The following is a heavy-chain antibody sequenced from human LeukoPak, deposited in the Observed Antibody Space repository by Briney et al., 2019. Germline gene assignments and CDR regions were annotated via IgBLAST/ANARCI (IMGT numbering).Heavy chain of an antibody. CDR1: SGSIRSYY. CDR3: GRQGYNASRYFLDY. J-gene: IGHJ4*02. V-gene: IGHV4-4*07. Sequence: SETLSLTCTVSSGSIRSYYWGWVRQPPGKGLEWIGRIYTTGTTQYNPSLKSRVTMSVDTSANHFSLNLRSVTAADTAVYYCGRQGYNASRYFLDYWSQGNL. CDR2: IYTTGTT. D-gene: IGHD5-24*01.